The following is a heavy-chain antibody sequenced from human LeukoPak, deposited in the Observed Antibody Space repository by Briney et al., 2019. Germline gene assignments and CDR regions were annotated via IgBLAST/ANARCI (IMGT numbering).Heavy chain of an antibody. CDR1: EFTFSIYA. CDR2: IGGSGGST. CDR3: AKDLSKITMILVSPSDAFDI. J-gene: IGHJ3*02. V-gene: IGHV3-23*01. Sequence: PGGSLRLSCAASEFTFSIYAMSWVRQAPGKGLEWVSGIGGSGGSTYYADSVKGRFTISRDNSKNTLYLQMNGLRAEDTAVYYCAKDLSKITMILVSPSDAFDIWGQGTMVTVSS. D-gene: IGHD3-22*01.